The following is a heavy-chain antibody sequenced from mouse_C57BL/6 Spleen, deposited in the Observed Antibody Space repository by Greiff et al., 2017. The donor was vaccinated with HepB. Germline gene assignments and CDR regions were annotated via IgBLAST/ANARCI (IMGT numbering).Heavy chain of an antibody. CDR3: ARDRRDDGYYGNFDY. V-gene: IGHV5-4*01. CDR2: ISDGGSYT. Sequence: EVKLMESGGGLVKPGGSLKLSCAASGFTFSSYAMSWVRQTPEKRLEWVATISDGGSYTYYPDNVKGRFTISRDNAKNNLYLQMSHLRSEDTAMYDCARDRRDDGYYGNFDYWGQGTTLTVSS. CDR1: GFTFSSYA. D-gene: IGHD2-3*01. J-gene: IGHJ2*01.